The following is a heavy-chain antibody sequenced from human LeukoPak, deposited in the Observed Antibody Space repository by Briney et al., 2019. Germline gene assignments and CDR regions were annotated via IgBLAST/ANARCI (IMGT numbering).Heavy chain of an antibody. J-gene: IGHJ5*02. Sequence: ASVKVSCMASGYTFIGYYMYWVRQAPPQGLEWVGWINHNYGGTNNAHKFQGRLTINRDAYISTAYMELTRLTSDGAAVYYCARCYDSGSYYDGFDPWGQGTLVTVSS. CDR3: ARCYDSGSYYDGFDP. CDR1: GYTFIGYY. CDR2: INHNYGGT. D-gene: IGHD3-10*01. V-gene: IGHV1-2*02.